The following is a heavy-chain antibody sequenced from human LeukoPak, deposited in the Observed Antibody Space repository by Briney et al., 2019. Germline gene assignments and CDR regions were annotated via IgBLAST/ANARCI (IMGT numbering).Heavy chain of an antibody. D-gene: IGHD3-22*01. CDR1: GFTFSSFG. CDR2: ISTSSSYI. Sequence: GGSLRLSCAASGFTFSSFGMNWVRQAPGKGLEWVSSISTSSSYIYYADSVKGRFTISRDNAKNSLYLQMNSLRAEDTAVYYCARGGRSSGYSLDYWGQGTLVTVSS. J-gene: IGHJ4*02. V-gene: IGHV3-21*01. CDR3: ARGGRSSGYSLDY.